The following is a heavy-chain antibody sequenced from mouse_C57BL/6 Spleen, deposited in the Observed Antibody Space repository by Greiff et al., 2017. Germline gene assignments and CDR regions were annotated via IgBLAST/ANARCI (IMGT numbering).Heavy chain of an antibody. D-gene: IGHD1-1*01. CDR3: ARRTYYGTPFAY. V-gene: IGHV1-26*01. CDR1: GYTFTDYY. CDR2: INPNNGGT. Sequence: VQLQQSGPELVKPGASVKISCKASGYTFTDYYMNWVKQSHGKSLEWIGDINPNNGGTSYNQKFKGKATLTVDKSSSIAYMELRSLTSEDSAVXYCARRTYYGTPFAYWGQGTLVTVSA. J-gene: IGHJ3*01.